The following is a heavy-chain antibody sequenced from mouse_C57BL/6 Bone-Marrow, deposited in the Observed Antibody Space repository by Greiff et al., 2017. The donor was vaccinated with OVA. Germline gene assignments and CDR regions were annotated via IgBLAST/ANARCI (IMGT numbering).Heavy chain of an antibody. J-gene: IGHJ4*01. Sequence: VQLQQPGAELVKPGASVKLSCKASGYTFTSYWMHWVKQRPGQGLEWIGMIHPNSGSTNYNEKFKSKATLTVDKSSSTAYMQLSSLTSEDSAVYYCARDYYGSSPSYAMDYWGQGTSVTVSS. CDR3: ARDYYGSSPSYAMDY. CDR1: GYTFTSYW. V-gene: IGHV1-64*01. CDR2: IHPNSGST. D-gene: IGHD1-1*01.